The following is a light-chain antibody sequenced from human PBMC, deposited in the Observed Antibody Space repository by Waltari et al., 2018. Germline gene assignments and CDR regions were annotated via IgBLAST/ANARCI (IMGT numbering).Light chain of an antibody. CDR1: SGINVGSYR. CDR3: MIWHSRAYV. V-gene: IGLV5-45*02. Sequence: QAVLTQPSSLSASPGASASLTCTLGSGINVGSYRLYWYQHKPGSPTHYLLNYKPDSDKEQGSGVPSRFSGSQDASANAGILVISGLHSEDEADYYCMIWHSRAYVFGTGTKVSVL. CDR2: YKPDSDK. J-gene: IGLJ1*01.